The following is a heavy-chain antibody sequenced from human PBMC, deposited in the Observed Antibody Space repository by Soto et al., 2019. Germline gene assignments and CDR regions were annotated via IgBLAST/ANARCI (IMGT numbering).Heavy chain of an antibody. CDR3: AQDPHQGLTIFDY. Sequence: EVQLLESGGGLVQPGESLRLSCVASGFTFSNYAMSWVRQAPGKGLEWVSGISGSGGTTYYADSVKGRFNISRDTSKNTLFLQMNSLRAGDTAVYYCAQDPHQGLTIFDYWAQGALVTVSS. J-gene: IGHJ4*02. CDR1: GFTFSNYA. V-gene: IGHV3-23*01. CDR2: ISGSGGTT. D-gene: IGHD6-19*01.